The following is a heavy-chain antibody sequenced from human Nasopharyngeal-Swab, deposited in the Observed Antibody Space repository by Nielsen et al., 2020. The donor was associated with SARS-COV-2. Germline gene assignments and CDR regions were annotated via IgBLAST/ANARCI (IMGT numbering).Heavy chain of an antibody. CDR3: AKWDNILVVYTFKGALDS. V-gene: IGHV4-59*01. CDR2: LYYSGST. Sequence: WIRQPPGKGLEWIGYLYYSGSTFYNPSLKSRATISLDTSKNQLSLKLNSVTAADTAVYYCAKWDNILVVYTFKGALDSWGQGTLVTVSS. D-gene: IGHD3-22*01. J-gene: IGHJ4*02.